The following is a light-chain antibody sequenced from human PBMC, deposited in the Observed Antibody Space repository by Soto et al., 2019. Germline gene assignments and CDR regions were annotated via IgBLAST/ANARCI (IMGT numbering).Light chain of an antibody. J-gene: IGKJ1*01. CDR3: QQYDSSLWT. V-gene: IGKV3-20*01. CDR2: GAS. Sequence: ENVITQSLCTLSVSPGERATLSCRASQNIRSNLAWYQQKPGQAPRLLIYGASSRATGIPDRFSGSGSGTDFTLTISRLEPEDFAVYYCQQYDSSLWTFGQGTKVDIK. CDR1: QNIRSN.